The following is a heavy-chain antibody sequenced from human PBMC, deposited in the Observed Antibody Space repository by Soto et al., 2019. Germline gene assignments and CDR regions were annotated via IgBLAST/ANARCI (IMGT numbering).Heavy chain of an antibody. V-gene: IGHV4-59*01. CDR3: ARASRNYFDY. CDR2: IYHSGST. CDR1: GDTITDYY. Sequence: QVQLQESGPGLVKPSETLSLSCTVSGDTITDYYWSWIRQSPGKGLEWIGYIYHSGSTYYNPSLKSRSTISIDTSKTQFSLKLSSVSAADTAVYYCARASRNYFDYWGQGTLVTVSS. J-gene: IGHJ4*02.